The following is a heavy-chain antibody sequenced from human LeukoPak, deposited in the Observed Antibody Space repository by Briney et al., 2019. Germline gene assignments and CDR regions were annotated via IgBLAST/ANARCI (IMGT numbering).Heavy chain of an antibody. CDR3: ARRYSYGSPDY. CDR1: GGSLSGYY. CDR2: INHSGST. Sequence: DPSETLPLTGAVYGGSLSGYYWSWIRQPPGRGLEWIGEINHSGSTNYNPSLKSRVTISVDTSKNQFSLKLSSVTAADTAVYYCARRYSYGSPDYWGQGTLVTVSS. J-gene: IGHJ4*02. V-gene: IGHV4-34*01. D-gene: IGHD5-18*01.